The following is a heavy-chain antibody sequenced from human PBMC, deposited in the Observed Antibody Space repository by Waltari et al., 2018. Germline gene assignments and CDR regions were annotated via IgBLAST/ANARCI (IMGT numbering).Heavy chain of an antibody. CDR2: TYYRSKWYN. Sequence: GPGLVKPSQTLSLTCAISGDSVSSNSAAWNWIRQSPSRGLEWLGRTYYRSKWYNDYAVSVKSRITINPDTSKNQFSLQLNSVTPEDTAVYYCARVLFKDNWNYNWFDPWGQGTLVTVSS. V-gene: IGHV6-1*01. D-gene: IGHD1-7*01. CDR1: GDSVSSNSAA. J-gene: IGHJ5*02. CDR3: ARVLFKDNWNYNWFDP.